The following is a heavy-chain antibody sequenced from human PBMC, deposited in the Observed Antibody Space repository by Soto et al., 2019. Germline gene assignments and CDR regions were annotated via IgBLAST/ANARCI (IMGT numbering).Heavy chain of an antibody. V-gene: IGHV3-30-3*01. D-gene: IGHD1-26*01. Sequence: GGSLRLSCAASGFTFSSYSIHWVRQAPGKWLEWVAVISYDGINKYYADSVKGRFTISRDNSKNTLYLQMNSLRAEDTAVYYCASPRPRHVGARTPPRLWGQGTLVTFSS. CDR1: GFTFSSYS. J-gene: IGHJ4*02. CDR3: ASPRPRHVGARTPPRL. CDR2: ISYDGINK.